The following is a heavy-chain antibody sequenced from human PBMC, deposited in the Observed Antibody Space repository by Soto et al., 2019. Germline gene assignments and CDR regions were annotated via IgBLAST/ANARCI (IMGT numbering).Heavy chain of an antibody. CDR1: GFTFSSYW. V-gene: IGHV3-7*01. J-gene: IGHJ6*02. CDR2: IKQDGSEK. D-gene: IGHD2-15*01. Sequence: GGSLRLSCIASGFTFSSYWMSWVRQAPGKGLEWVANIKQDGSEKYYVDSVKGRFTISRDNAKNSLYLQMNSLRAEDTAVYYCARVGYCSGGSCYSAYYYYGMDVWGQGTTVTVSS. CDR3: ARVGYCSGGSCYSAYYYYGMDV.